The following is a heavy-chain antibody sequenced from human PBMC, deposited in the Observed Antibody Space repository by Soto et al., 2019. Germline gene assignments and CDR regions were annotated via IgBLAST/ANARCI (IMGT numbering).Heavy chain of an antibody. V-gene: IGHV4-59*01. CDR3: ARDHPHSYGVYYFDY. Sequence: LSLTCTVSGGSISNYYWNWIRQSPGKGLEWIGYIYSSGSTHYNPSLQNRVTISIDTSKNQVSLKVNNMTAADTAVYYCARDHPHSYGVYYFDYWGQGTPVTVSS. J-gene: IGHJ4*02. CDR1: GGSISNYY. CDR2: IYSSGST. D-gene: IGHD5-18*01.